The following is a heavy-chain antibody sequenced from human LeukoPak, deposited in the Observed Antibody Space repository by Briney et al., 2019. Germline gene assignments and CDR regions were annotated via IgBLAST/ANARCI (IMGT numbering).Heavy chain of an antibody. Sequence: PSETLSLTCTVSGSSISSGGYYWSWIRQHPGKGLEWIGYIYYSGSTYYNPSLKSRVTISVDTSKNQFSLKLSSVTAAGTAVYYCARVPTVRGVILFDPWGQGTLVTVSS. CDR1: GSSISSGGYY. CDR2: IYYSGST. V-gene: IGHV4-30-4*08. D-gene: IGHD3-10*01. CDR3: ARVPTVRGVILFDP. J-gene: IGHJ5*02.